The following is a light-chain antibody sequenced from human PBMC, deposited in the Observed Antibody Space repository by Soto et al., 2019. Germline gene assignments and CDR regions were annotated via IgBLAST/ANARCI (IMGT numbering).Light chain of an antibody. CDR1: SSNIVKNY. V-gene: IGLV1-51*01. CDR2: DNN. Sequence: QSVLTQPPSVSAAPGQKVTISCSGSSSNIVKNYVSWYQQLPGTAPKLLIYDNNKRPSGIPDRFSGSKSGTSATLDITGLQTGDEADYYCGTWDSSLSAYVFGTGTKLTVL. J-gene: IGLJ1*01. CDR3: GTWDSSLSAYV.